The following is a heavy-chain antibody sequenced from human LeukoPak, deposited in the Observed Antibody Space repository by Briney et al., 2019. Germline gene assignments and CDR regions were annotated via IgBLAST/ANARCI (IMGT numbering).Heavy chain of an antibody. J-gene: IGHJ3*02. Sequence: GGSLRLSCAASGFTFSRYWMHWVRQAPGKGLLWVSCINSDGSSTYYADAVKGRFTTSRDNAMNALHLQMNSLTAEDTAVYYCVLDLFSSFAFDIWGQGTMVTVSS. CDR2: INSDGSST. D-gene: IGHD3/OR15-3a*01. CDR1: GFTFSRYW. CDR3: VLDLFSSFAFDI. V-gene: IGHV3-74*01.